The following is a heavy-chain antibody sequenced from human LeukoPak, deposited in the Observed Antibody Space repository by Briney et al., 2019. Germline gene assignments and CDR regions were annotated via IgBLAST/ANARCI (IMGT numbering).Heavy chain of an antibody. J-gene: IGHJ6*02. CDR3: ARDLLELPKFYYYGMDI. Sequence: GGSLRLSCAASGFTVSSDYMSWVRQAPGKGLEWVSIIYSGGSTYYADSVKGRFTISRDNSKNTLYLQMNNLRAEDTAVYYCARDLLELPKFYYYGMDIWGQGTMVTVSS. CDR1: GFTVSSDY. D-gene: IGHD1-26*01. V-gene: IGHV3-53*01. CDR2: IYSGGST.